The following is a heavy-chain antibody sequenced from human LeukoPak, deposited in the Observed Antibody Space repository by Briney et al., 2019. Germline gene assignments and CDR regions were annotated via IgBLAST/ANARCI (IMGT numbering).Heavy chain of an antibody. V-gene: IGHV1-2*02. J-gene: IGHJ4*02. D-gene: IGHD1-26*01. CDR1: GYTFTGYH. CDR2: INPDSGAT. CDR3: ARDFFGRATAAIVGY. Sequence: GASLKVSCKASGYTFTGYHIHWVRQAPGEGLEWMGWINPDSGATNYVQKFQGRVTMTRDTSITTAYMELNSLTSDDTAVYYCARDFFGRATAAIVGYWGQGTLVTVSS.